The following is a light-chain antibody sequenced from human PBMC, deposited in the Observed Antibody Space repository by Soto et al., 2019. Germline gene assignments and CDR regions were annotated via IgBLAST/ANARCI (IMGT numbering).Light chain of an antibody. V-gene: IGKV1-39*01. J-gene: IGKJ2*01. CDR1: RSIRGN. CDR3: QQSYSNPRT. CDR2: TSS. Sequence: DIQMTQSPSSLSASVGDTVTITCRASRSIRGNVNWFQQKPGEAPKFLIHTSSRLQSGVPSRFSGSGFGTDFTLTIDSLQPEDFSTFYCQQSYSNPRTFGQGTTLEIK.